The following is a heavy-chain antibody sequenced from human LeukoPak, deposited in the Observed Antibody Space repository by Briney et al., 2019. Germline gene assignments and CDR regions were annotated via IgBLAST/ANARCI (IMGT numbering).Heavy chain of an antibody. CDR1: GFTFSSNY. CDR2: IYGGGNI. D-gene: IGHD5-24*01. CDR3: ARGAGYNYPYYFDY. V-gene: IGHV3-53*01. J-gene: IGHJ4*02. Sequence: PGGSLRLSYAASGFTFSSNYMNWVRQAPGKGLEWVSVIYGGGNIYYADSVKGRFTISRDNSKNTLYLQMNSLRAEDTAVYYCARGAGYNYPYYFDYWGQGTLVTVSS.